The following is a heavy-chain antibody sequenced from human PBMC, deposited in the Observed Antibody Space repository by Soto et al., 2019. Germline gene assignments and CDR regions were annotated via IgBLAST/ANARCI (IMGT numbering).Heavy chain of an antibody. CDR1: GYTFTSYA. CDR3: ARGSKVAIGKGVTGFFEY. Sequence: ASVKVSCKASGYTFTSYAMHWVRQAPGQRLEWMGWINAGNGNTKFSQKFQGRVTMARDTSASTVSMELSSLRSEDTAMYYCARGSKVAIGKGVTGFFEYWGQGTLVTVSS. V-gene: IGHV1-3*01. J-gene: IGHJ4*02. D-gene: IGHD5-12*01. CDR2: INAGNGNT.